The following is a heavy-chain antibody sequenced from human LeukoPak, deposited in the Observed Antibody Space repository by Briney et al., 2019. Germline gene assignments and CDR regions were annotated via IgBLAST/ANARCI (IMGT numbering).Heavy chain of an antibody. CDR2: ISTTGTYT. V-gene: IGHV3-21*01. CDR1: GLTFSSHW. J-gene: IGHJ4*02. CDR3: ARIQTSSGASHYYFDY. Sequence: GGSLRLSCAASGLTFSSHWMHWVRQAPGKGLEWFSSISTTGTYTDYADSVKGRFTISRDNTKNSVFLQMNGLKAEDTAVYYCARIQTSSGASHYYFDYWGQGSLVTVSS. D-gene: IGHD2-15*01.